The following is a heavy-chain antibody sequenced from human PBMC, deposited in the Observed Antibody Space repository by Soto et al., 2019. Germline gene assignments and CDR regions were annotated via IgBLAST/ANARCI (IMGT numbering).Heavy chain of an antibody. J-gene: IGHJ4*02. CDR2: ISSSSTI. CDR1: GVTFSSYS. CDR3: ARDFSTVTGNF. Sequence: GGSLRLSCAASGVTFSSYSMNWVRQAPGKGLEWVSYISSSSTIYYADSVKGRFTISRDNAKDSLYLQMNSLRAEDTALYYCARDFSTVTGNFWGQGTLVTVSS. V-gene: IGHV3-48*01. D-gene: IGHD6-19*01.